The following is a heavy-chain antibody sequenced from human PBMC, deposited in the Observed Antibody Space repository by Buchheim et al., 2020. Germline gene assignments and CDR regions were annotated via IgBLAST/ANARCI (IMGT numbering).Heavy chain of an antibody. J-gene: IGHJ4*02. D-gene: IGHD1-26*01. V-gene: IGHV1-2*06. Sequence: QVQLVQSGAEVKRPGASVKVSCRTSGYSFIDYYIHWVRQAPGQGLELMGRINPNSGATDYARPFRGRVTLTRDTSINTAYMEVTGLTFDDTALYYCARDRVGPTDYWGQG. CDR1: GYSFIDYY. CDR3: ARDRVGPTDY. CDR2: INPNSGAT.